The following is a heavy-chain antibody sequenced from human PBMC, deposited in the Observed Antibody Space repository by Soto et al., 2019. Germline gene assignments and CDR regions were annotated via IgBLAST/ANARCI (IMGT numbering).Heavy chain of an antibody. J-gene: IGHJ5*02. D-gene: IGHD2-15*01. CDR3: ARDVGYCSGGSCYAWFDP. CDR2: ISNSGGGTI. Sequence: EVQLVESGGGLVQPGGSLRLVCSGSGFTFSGNGINWVRQAPGKGLELVSFISNSGGGTIHYAESVKGRFTISRDDAKNSVYLQMNSLRAEDTALYYCARDVGYCSGGSCYAWFDPWGQGTLVIVSS. CDR1: GFTFSGNG. V-gene: IGHV3-48*01.